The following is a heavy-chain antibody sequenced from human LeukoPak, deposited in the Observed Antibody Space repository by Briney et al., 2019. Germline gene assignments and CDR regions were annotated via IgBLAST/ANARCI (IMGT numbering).Heavy chain of an antibody. D-gene: IGHD6-19*01. CDR2: INGGNGDT. CDR1: GYTFTSYA. J-gene: IGHJ4*02. V-gene: IGHV1-3*03. CDR3: AREGYSSGFKY. Sequence: GASVKVSCKASGYTFTSYAMHWVRQAPGQGLEWLEWINGGNGDTKYSQGFQGRVTITRDTSASTVYMELRSLRSEDMAVYYCAREGYSSGFKYWGQGTLVTVSS.